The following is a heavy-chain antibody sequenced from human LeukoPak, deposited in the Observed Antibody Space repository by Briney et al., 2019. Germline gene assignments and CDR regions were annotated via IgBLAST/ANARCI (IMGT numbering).Heavy chain of an antibody. CDR1: GFTFSSYS. CDR2: ISSSSYI. J-gene: IGHJ1*01. Sequence: GGSLRLSCAASGFTFSSYSMNWVRQAPGKGLEWVSSISSSSYIYYADSVKGRFTISRDNAKNSLYLQMNSLRAEDTAVYYCARDLTYCGGDCYLAEYFQHWGQGTLVTVSS. V-gene: IGHV3-21*01. D-gene: IGHD2-21*02. CDR3: ARDLTYCGGDCYLAEYFQH.